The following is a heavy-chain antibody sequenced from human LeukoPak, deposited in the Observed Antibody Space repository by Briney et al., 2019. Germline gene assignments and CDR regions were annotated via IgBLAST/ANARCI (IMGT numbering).Heavy chain of an antibody. CDR1: GFTFRSYG. V-gene: IGHV3-30*03. CDR2: MSYDGTNE. J-gene: IGHJ4*02. CDR3: ARLYDYVWGSYRHVFDY. D-gene: IGHD3-16*02. Sequence: GGSLRLSCAASGFTFRSYGIHWVRQAPGKGLEWVAVMSYDGTNEYYADSLKGRFTISRDNAKNSLYLQMNSLRAEDTAVYYCARLYDYVWGSYRHVFDYWGQGTLVTVSS.